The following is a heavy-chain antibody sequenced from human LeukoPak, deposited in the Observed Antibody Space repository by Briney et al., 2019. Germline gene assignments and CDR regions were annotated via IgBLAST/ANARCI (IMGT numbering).Heavy chain of an antibody. CDR3: ARGEGSSGYYYISN. D-gene: IGHD3-22*01. CDR2: MNPNSGNT. J-gene: IGHJ4*02. Sequence: ASVKASCKASGGTFTSYDINWVRQATGQGLEWMGWMNPNSGNTGYAQKFQGRVTITRNTSISTAYMELSSLRSEDTAVYYCARGEGSSGYYYISNWGQGTLVTVSS. CDR1: GGTFTSYD. V-gene: IGHV1-8*03.